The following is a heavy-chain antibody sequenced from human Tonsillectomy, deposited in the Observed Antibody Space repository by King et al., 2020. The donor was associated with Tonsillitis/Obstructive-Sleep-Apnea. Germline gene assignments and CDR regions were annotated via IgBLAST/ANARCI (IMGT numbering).Heavy chain of an antibody. D-gene: IGHD4-17*01. CDR1: GFTVSSNY. CDR3: ARDTYGDYYY. J-gene: IGHJ4*02. V-gene: IGHV3-53*01. Sequence: VQLVESGGGLIQPGGSLRLYCEASGFTVSSNYMSWVRQAPGKGLEWVSVIYSGGSTYYANSVKGRFTLSRYNSQNTLYLQINSLRAEATAVYYCARDTYGDYYYWGQGTLVTVSS. CDR2: IYSGGST.